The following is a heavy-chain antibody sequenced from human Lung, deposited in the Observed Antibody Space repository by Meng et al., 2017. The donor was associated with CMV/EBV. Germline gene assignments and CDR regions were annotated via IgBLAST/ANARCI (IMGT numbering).Heavy chain of an antibody. CDR1: GFIVSTKY. CDR3: ATEPGYSSAWDN. CDR2: IYSGGNT. J-gene: IGHJ4*02. V-gene: IGHV3-53*01. Sequence: GGSLRLXCAVSGFIVSTKYMSWVRQAPGKGLEWVSTIYSGGNTYSADSVKGRFTISRDNSKNILYLQMKGLTAEDTAVYYCATEPGYSSAWDNWGQGTLVNVSS. D-gene: IGHD2-15*01.